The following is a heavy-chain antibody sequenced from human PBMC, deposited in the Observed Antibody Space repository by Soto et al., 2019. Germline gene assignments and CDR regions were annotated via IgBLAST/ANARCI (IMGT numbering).Heavy chain of an antibody. D-gene: IGHD1-26*01. CDR2: ISYDGGNE. J-gene: IGHJ4*02. Sequence: PGGSLRLSCAGSGFTFSSYGIHWVRQAPGKGLEWVALISYDGGNEKYTESVKGRFTISRDDSHNVAYLQMSSLRTEDTAMYYCAKDRYSGTYPNDFDYWGQGSMVTVYS. V-gene: IGHV3-30*18. CDR3: AKDRYSGTYPNDFDY. CDR1: GFTFSSYG.